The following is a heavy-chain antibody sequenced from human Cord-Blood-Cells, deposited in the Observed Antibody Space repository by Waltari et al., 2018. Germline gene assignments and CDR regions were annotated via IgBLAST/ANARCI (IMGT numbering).Heavy chain of an antibody. CDR2: IYYSGST. V-gene: IGHV4-39*01. J-gene: IGHJ3*02. CDR3: ARMGDYAFDI. CDR1: GGSISSSSYY. Sequence: QLQLQESGPGLVKPSEPLSLTCTVSGGSISSSSYYWGWSRQPPGKGLEWIGSIYYSGSTYYNPSLKSRVTISVDTSKNQFSLKLSSVTAADTAVYYCARMGDYAFDIWGQGTMVTVSS. D-gene: IGHD3-16*01.